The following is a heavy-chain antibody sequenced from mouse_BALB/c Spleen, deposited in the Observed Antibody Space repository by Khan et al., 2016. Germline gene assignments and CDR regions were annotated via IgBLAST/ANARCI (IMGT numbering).Heavy chain of an antibody. D-gene: IGHD1-1*01. CDR3: ARSDYGSKDAMDY. J-gene: IGHJ4*01. Sequence: EVQLQESGPGLVKPSQSLSLTCTVTGYSITSDYAWNWIRQFPGNKLEWMGYISYSGSTSYNPSLKSRIPITRDTSNNQFFLQLNSVTSEDTATYYCARSDYGSKDAMDYWGQGTSVTVSS. CDR1: GYSITSDYA. CDR2: ISYSGST. V-gene: IGHV3-2*02.